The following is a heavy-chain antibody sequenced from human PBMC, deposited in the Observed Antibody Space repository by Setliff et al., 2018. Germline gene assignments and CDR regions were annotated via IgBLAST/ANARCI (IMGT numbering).Heavy chain of an antibody. CDR1: GGSISGASIRSYY. V-gene: IGHV4-61*01. J-gene: IGHJ4*02. CDR3: ARGGTFRYFDF. D-gene: IGHD5-12*01. Sequence: SETLSLTCTVSGGSISGASIRSYYWSWIRQPPGKGLEFIGYVYYSGTANYSPSLRSRLTISVDTSKNQFSLKLRSVTVADTAVYYCARGGTFRYFDFWGQGAPVTVSS. CDR2: VYYSGTA.